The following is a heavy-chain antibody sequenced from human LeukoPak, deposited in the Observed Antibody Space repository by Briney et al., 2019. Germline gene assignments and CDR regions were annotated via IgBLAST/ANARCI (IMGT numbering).Heavy chain of an antibody. J-gene: IGHJ4*02. D-gene: IGHD1-14*01. V-gene: IGHV3-23*01. Sequence: GGSLRLSCTVSGFTVSSNSMSWVRQAPGKGLEWVSAISGSGGSTYYADSVKGRFTISRDNSKNTLYLQMNSLRAEDTAVYYCARDGEPELAPFDYWGQGTLVTVSS. CDR1: GFTVSSNS. CDR2: ISGSGGST. CDR3: ARDGEPELAPFDY.